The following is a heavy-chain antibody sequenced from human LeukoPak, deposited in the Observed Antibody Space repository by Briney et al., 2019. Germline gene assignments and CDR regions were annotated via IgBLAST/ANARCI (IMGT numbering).Heavy chain of an antibody. CDR2: ISYSGST. J-gene: IGHJ4*02. Sequence: PSETLSLTCTVSGGSISTYYRSWIRQPPGKGLEWIGYISYSGSTNYNPSLKSRVTISLGTSKNQFALKLSSVTAADTAVYYCARSIIGTRSKFDYWGQGTLVTVSS. V-gene: IGHV4-59*08. CDR3: ARSIIGTRSKFDY. CDR1: GGSISTYY. D-gene: IGHD1/OR15-1a*01.